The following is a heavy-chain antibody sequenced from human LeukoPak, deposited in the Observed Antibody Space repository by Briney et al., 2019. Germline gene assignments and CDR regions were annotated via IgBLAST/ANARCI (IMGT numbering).Heavy chain of an antibody. J-gene: IGHJ3*02. CDR1: GFAFSNYA. CDR2: ISYDGSNK. Sequence: GGSLRLSCAASGFAFSNYAMHWVRQAPGKGLEWVAVISYDGSNKYYADSVKGRFTISRDNSKNTLYLQMNSLRAEDTAVYYCARDRTLQWLDDAFDIWGQGTMVTVSS. CDR3: ARDRTLQWLDDAFDI. V-gene: IGHV3-30-3*01. D-gene: IGHD4-23*01.